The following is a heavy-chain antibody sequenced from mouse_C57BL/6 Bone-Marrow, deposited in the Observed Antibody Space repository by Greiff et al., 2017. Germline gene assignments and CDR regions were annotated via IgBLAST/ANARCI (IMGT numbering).Heavy chain of an antibody. CDR1: GYTFTGSW. CDR2: ILPGSGST. J-gene: IGHJ2*01. Sequence: QVQLQQSGAELMKPGASVTLSCKATGYTFTGSWIEWVKQRPGHGLEWIGEILPGSGSTNYNEKFKGKATLPADTSSNQAYMQLSSLTTEDSAIYYCVRSGGDYGSSDDWGKGTTLTVSS. V-gene: IGHV1-9*01. D-gene: IGHD1-1*01. CDR3: VRSGGDYGSSDD.